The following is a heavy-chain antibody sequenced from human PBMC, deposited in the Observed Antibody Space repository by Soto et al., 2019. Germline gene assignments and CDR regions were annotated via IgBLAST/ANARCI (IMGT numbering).Heavy chain of an antibody. Sequence: PPDKLSVTYTVSGASIISRTYLWGWIRQPPGRGLEWIGSIHYSGRTYHNPSLKSRVTISADTSKNHFSLKLSAVTAADTAVYYCARYTPEKTGTSPFPYWGLGTFVTGS. CDR3: ARYTPEKTGTSPFPY. J-gene: IGHJ4*02. CDR1: GASIISRTYL. CDR2: IHYSGRT. D-gene: IGHD1-7*01. V-gene: IGHV4-39*02.